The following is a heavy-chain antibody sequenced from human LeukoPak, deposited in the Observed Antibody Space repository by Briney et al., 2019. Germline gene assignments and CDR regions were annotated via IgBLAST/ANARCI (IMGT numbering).Heavy chain of an antibody. CDR3: ARDLYSYGFFDY. CDR1: GGSFSGYH. Sequence: SETLSLTCAVYGGSFSGYHWNWIRQSPGKGLEWIGYIFHSGSTNYSPSLKSRVTMSVDTSKNQFSLKLSSVTAADTAVYYCARDLYSYGFFDYWGQGILVTVSS. D-gene: IGHD5-18*01. J-gene: IGHJ4*02. CDR2: IFHSGST. V-gene: IGHV4-59*01.